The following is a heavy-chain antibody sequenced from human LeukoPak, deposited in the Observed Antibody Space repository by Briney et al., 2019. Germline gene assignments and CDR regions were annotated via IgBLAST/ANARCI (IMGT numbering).Heavy chain of an antibody. Sequence: GGSLRLSCAVSGFTLDSYGMHWVRQAPGKGLEWVAFIRYDGSNKYYADSVKGRFTISRDNSKNTLYLQMNSLRAEDTAVYYCAKDLGTTVTFFDYWGQGTLVTVSS. V-gene: IGHV3-30*02. CDR3: AKDLGTTVTFFDY. J-gene: IGHJ4*02. CDR2: IRYDGSNK. CDR1: GFTLDSYG. D-gene: IGHD4-17*01.